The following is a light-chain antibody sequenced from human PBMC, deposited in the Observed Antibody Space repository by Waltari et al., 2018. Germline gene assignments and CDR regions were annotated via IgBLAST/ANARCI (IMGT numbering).Light chain of an antibody. Sequence: SSELTQDPAVSVAMGQRVRITCQGDSLRSHYASWYQQRPGQAPILVIYDKNNRPSGVPDRFSGSSSHNTGSLTITGAQAEDEASYYCHSRDASGVAGSFGGGTKLTVL. J-gene: IGLJ2*01. CDR2: DKN. V-gene: IGLV3-19*01. CDR1: SLRSHY. CDR3: HSRDASGVAGS.